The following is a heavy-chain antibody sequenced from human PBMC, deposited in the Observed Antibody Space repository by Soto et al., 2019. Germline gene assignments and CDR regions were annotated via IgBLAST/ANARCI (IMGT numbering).Heavy chain of an antibody. CDR2: INAGNGNT. J-gene: IGHJ4*02. CDR1: GYTFTSYA. CDR3: ARFGVAYYYDSSGLGHFDY. Sequence: ASVKVSCKASGYTFTSYAMHWVRQAPGQRLEWMGWINAGNGNTKYSQKFQGRVTITRDTSASTAYMELSGLRSEDTAVYYCARFGVAYYYDSSGLGHFDYWGQGTLVTVSS. D-gene: IGHD3-22*01. V-gene: IGHV1-3*01.